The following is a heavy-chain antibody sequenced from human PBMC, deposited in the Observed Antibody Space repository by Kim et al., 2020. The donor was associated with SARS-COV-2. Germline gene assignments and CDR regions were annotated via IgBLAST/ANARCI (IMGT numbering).Heavy chain of an antibody. D-gene: IGHD2-8*02. Sequence: IYGGRSTYYADSVKGRFTISRDNSKNTLYLQMNGLRAEDTAVYYCARDTVVWGQGTMVTVSS. J-gene: IGHJ3*01. CDR3: ARDTVV. V-gene: IGHV3-66*01. CDR2: IYGGRST.